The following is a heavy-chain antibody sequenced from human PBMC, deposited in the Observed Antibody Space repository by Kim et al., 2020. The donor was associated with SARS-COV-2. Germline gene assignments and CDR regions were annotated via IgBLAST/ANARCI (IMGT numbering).Heavy chain of an antibody. CDR3: ARHLDPIAFHY. CDR1: GYSFTTYW. J-gene: IGHJ4*02. V-gene: IGHV5-10-1*01. CDR2: IDPDDSHT. Sequence: GESLKISCKGSGYSFTTYWISWVRQMPGKGLEWMGRIDPDDSHTNYSPSFQGHVTISADKSISTAYLQWSSLKASDTAIYYCARHLDPIAFHYWSQGTLVTVSS. D-gene: IGHD6-13*01.